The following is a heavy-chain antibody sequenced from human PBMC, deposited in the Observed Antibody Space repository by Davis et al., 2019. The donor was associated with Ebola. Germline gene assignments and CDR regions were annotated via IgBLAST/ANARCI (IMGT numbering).Heavy chain of an antibody. CDR2: INHSGST. D-gene: IGHD2-15*01. J-gene: IGHJ5*02. Sequence: GSLRLSCAVYGGSFSGYYWSWIRQPPGKGLEWIGEINHSGSTNYNPSLKSRVTISVDTSKNQFSLKLSSVTAADTAVYYCARGYPILIVVVVAATPQGVFDPWGQGTLVTVSS. CDR3: ARGYPILIVVVVAATPQGVFDP. CDR1: GGSFSGYY. V-gene: IGHV4-34*01.